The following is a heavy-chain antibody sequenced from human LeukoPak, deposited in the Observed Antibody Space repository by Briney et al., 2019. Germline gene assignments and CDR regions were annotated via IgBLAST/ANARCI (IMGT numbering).Heavy chain of an antibody. CDR1: GFTFSSYS. CDR3: ASTVETYYFDY. CDR2: ISSSSGYI. D-gene: IGHD4-11*01. V-gene: IGHV3-21*01. Sequence: GGSPRLSCAASGFTFSSYSMNWVRQAPGKGLEWVSSISSSSGYIYYADSVKGRFTISRDNAKNSLYLQMNSLRAEDTAVYYCASTVETYYFDYWGQGTLVTVSS. J-gene: IGHJ4*02.